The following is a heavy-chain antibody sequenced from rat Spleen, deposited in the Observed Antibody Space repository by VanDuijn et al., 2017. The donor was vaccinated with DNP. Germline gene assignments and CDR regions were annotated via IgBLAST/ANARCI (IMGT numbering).Heavy chain of an antibody. CDR2: INYSGST. J-gene: IGHJ2*01. V-gene: IGHV3-1*01. Sequence: EVQLQESGPGLVKPSQSLSLTCSVTFYSITSSNKWNWIRKFPGNKMEWMGYINYSGSTSYNPSLKSRISITRDTSKNQFFLQLNSVTTEDTATYYCAKGPNYGGWSDYFDYWGQGVMVTVSS. CDR3: AKGPNYGGWSDYFDY. CDR1: FYSITSSNK. D-gene: IGHD1-11*01.